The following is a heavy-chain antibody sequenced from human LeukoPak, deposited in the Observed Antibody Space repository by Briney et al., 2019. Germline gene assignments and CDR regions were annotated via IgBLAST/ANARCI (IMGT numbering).Heavy chain of an antibody. J-gene: IGHJ5*02. CDR3: AKDLAGSYYDTSGPFDP. Sequence: GGSLRLSCAASGFTFSSYGMHWVRQAPGKGLEWVAVISYDGSNKYYADSVKGRFTISRDNSKSTLYLQMNSLRAEDTAVYYCAKDLAGSYYDTSGPFDPWGQGTLVTVSS. D-gene: IGHD1-26*01. V-gene: IGHV3-30*18. CDR2: ISYDGSNK. CDR1: GFTFSSYG.